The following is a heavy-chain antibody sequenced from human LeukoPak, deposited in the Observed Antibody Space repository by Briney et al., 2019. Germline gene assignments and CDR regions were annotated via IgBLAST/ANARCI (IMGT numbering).Heavy chain of an antibody. V-gene: IGHV3-30-3*01. CDR1: GFTFSNYA. CDR3: ARAPMSYDSSGFGGAFDI. Sequence: GGSLRLSCAASGFTFSNYAMHWVRQAPGKGLEWVAVISYDGTNKYYADSVKGRFTISRDSSKNTMYLQMNSLRAEDTAMYYCARAPMSYDSSGFGGAFDIWGQGTMVTVSS. D-gene: IGHD3-22*01. CDR2: ISYDGTNK. J-gene: IGHJ3*02.